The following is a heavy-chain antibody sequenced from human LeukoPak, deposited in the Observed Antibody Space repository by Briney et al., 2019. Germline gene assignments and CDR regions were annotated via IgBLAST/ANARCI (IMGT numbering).Heavy chain of an antibody. CDR3: ARSWIQLWLLGY. V-gene: IGHV3-23*01. D-gene: IGHD5-18*01. CDR2: VSGSGGST. J-gene: IGHJ4*02. CDR1: GFTFRNYA. Sequence: GGSLRLSCAASGFTFRNYAMIWVRQAPGKGLEWVSIVSGSGGSTYYADSVKGRFTISRDNSKNTLYLQMNSLRAEDTAVYYCARSWIQLWLLGYWGQGTLVTVSS.